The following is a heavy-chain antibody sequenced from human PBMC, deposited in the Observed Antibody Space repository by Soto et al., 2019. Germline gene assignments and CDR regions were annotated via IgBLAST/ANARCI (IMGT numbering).Heavy chain of an antibody. CDR3: ARELRFGEYHYYGMDV. V-gene: IGHV3-48*02. CDR1: GFTLSSYS. CDR2: ISSSSSTI. Sequence: LRLSCAASGFTLSSYSMNWVRQAPGKGLEWVSYISSSSSTIYYADSVKGRFTISRDNAKNSLYLQMNSLRDEDTAVYYCARELRFGEYHYYGMDVWGQGTTVTVSS. D-gene: IGHD3-10*01. J-gene: IGHJ6*02.